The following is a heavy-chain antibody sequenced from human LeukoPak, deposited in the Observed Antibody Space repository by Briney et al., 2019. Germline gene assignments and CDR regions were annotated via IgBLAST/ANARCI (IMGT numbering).Heavy chain of an antibody. CDR3: AKDGYSSGWFNTY. Sequence: GGSLRLSCAASGFTFSSYAMSWVRQAPGKGLEWISAISGSGGSTYYADSVKGRFTISRDNSKNTLYLQMNSLRAEDTAVYYCAKDGYSSGWFNTYWGQGTLVTVSS. J-gene: IGHJ4*02. CDR1: GFTFSSYA. CDR2: ISGSGGST. D-gene: IGHD6-19*01. V-gene: IGHV3-23*01.